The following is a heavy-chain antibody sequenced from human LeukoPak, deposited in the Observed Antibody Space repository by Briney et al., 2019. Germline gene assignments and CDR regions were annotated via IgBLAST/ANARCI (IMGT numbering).Heavy chain of an antibody. V-gene: IGHV3-73*01. CDR3: TSFSGYCSSTSCPIGAFDI. D-gene: IGHD2-2*01. Sequence: GGSLRLSCAASGFTFSGSAMHWVRQASGKGLEWVGRIRSKANSYATAYAASVKGRFTISRDDPKNTAYLQMNSLKTEDTAVYYCTSFSGYCSSTSCPIGAFDIWGQGTMVTVSS. CDR1: GFTFSGSA. CDR2: IRSKANSYAT. J-gene: IGHJ3*02.